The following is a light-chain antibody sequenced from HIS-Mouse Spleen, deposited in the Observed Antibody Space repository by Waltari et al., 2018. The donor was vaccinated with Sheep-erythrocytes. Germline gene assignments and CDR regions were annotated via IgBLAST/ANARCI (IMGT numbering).Light chain of an antibody. CDR1: KLGDKY. J-gene: IGLJ1*01. CDR2: QDS. CDR3: QAWDSSTYV. Sequence: SYELTQPPPVSVSPGQTASITCSGDKLGDKYACWYQQKPGQSPVLVIYQDSKRPSGIPERFSGSNSGTTATLTISGTQAMDEADYYCQAWDSSTYVFGTGTKVTVL. V-gene: IGLV3-1*01.